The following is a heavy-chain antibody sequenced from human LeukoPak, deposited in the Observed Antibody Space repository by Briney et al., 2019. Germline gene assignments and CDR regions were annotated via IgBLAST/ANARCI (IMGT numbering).Heavy chain of an antibody. CDR3: ASSGSYRFDY. Sequence: GSLRLSCEASGFTFSSYGMHWVRQAPGKGLEWVAVISYDGSNKYYADSVKGRFTISRDNSKNTLYLQMNSLRAEDTAVYYCASSGSYRFDYWGQGTLVTVSS. CDR2: ISYDGSNK. V-gene: IGHV3-30*03. J-gene: IGHJ4*02. CDR1: GFTFSSYG. D-gene: IGHD1-26*01.